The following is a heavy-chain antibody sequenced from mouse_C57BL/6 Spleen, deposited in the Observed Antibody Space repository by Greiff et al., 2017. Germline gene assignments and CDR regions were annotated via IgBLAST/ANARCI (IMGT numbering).Heavy chain of an antibody. CDR2: IYPRDGST. D-gene: IGHD2-4*01. Sequence: VQVVESDAELVKPGASVKISCKVSGYTFTDHTIHWMKQRPEQGLEWIGYIYPRDGSTKYNEKFKGKATLTADKSSSTAYMQLNSLTSEDSAVYFCATVYDYDGGYAMDYWGQGTSVTVSS. J-gene: IGHJ4*01. CDR1: GYTFTDHT. V-gene: IGHV1-78*01. CDR3: ATVYDYDGGYAMDY.